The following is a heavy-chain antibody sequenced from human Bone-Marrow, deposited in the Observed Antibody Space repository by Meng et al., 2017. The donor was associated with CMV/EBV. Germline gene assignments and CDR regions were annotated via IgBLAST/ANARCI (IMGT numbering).Heavy chain of an antibody. CDR1: GFAFSDFG. J-gene: IGHJ4*02. V-gene: IGHV3-30*02. CDR2: MRYDGSQK. Sequence: GESLKISCTASGFAFSDFGMHWVRQAPGKGLEWVAFMRYDGSQKYYAASVKGRFTISRDNSNNTLYLQMNSLRSEDTALYYCAKTIVGLSTLIQLWLIPFFDSWGQGALVTVSS. CDR3: AKTIVGLSTLIQLWLIPFFDS. D-gene: IGHD5-18*01.